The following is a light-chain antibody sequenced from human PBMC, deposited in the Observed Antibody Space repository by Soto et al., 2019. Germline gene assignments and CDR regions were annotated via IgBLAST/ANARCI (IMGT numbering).Light chain of an antibody. J-gene: IGLJ1*01. CDR3: CSYTSYETPYV. CDR1: SSDVGGHND. V-gene: IGLV2-14*01. CDR2: GVT. Sequence: QSALTQPASVSGSPGQSISISCSGTSSDVGGHNDVSWYQQHPGKVPRLLIYGVTNRPSGVSNRFSGSKSGNMASLTISGLQAEDEADYYCCSYTSYETPYVFGTGTKLTVL.